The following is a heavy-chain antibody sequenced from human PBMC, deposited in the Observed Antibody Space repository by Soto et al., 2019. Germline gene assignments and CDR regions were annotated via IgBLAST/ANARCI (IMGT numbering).Heavy chain of an antibody. V-gene: IGHV4-31*03. D-gene: IGHD3-10*01. CDR1: GGSISSGGYY. CDR2: IYYSGST. CDR3: ARDYYYGSGSSLLGY. Sequence: PSETLSLTCTVSGGSISSGGYYWSWIRQHPGKGLEWIGYIYYSGSTYYNPSLKSRVTISVDTSKNQYSLKLSSVTAADTAVYYCARDYYYGSGSSLLGYWGQGTLVTVSS. J-gene: IGHJ4*02.